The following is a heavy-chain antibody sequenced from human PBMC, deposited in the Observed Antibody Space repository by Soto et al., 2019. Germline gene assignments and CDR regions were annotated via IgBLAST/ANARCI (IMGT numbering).Heavy chain of an antibody. Sequence: QLQLQESGPGLVKPSETLSLTCTVSGGSISSSSYYWGWIRQPPGKGLEWIGSIYYSGSTYYNPSLKSRVTISVDTSKNQFSLKLSSVTAADTAVYYCATVTTRITIDYWGQGTLVTVSS. CDR1: GGSISSSSYY. V-gene: IGHV4-39*01. CDR3: ATVTTRITIDY. CDR2: IYYSGST. J-gene: IGHJ4*02. D-gene: IGHD4-17*01.